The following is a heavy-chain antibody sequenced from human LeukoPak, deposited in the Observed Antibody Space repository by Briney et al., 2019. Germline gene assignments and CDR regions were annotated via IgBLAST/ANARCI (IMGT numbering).Heavy chain of an antibody. V-gene: IGHV4-59*08. Sequence: SETPSLTCTVSGGSNSSYYWSWIRQPPGKGLEWIGYIYYSGSTNYNPSLKSRVTISVDTSKSQFSLKLSSVTAADTAVYYCARQIRGIAVAGEFDYWGQGTLVTVSS. CDR2: IYYSGST. D-gene: IGHD6-19*01. J-gene: IGHJ4*02. CDR3: ARQIRGIAVAGEFDY. CDR1: GGSNSSYY.